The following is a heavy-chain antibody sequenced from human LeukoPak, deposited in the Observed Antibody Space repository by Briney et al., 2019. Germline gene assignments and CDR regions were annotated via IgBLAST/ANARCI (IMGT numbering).Heavy chain of an antibody. CDR3: VRYSSSSGWFDP. V-gene: IGHV4-39*01. Sequence: SETLSLTCTVSGGSISSSSYHWRWIRQPPAKGLEWIGIIYYSGRTSYHPSLKSRVTISVDTSKNQFPLKLSSVTATDTAVYYCVRYSSSSGWFDPWGQGTLVTVSS. CDR1: GGSISSSSYH. CDR2: IYYSGRT. D-gene: IGHD6-6*01. J-gene: IGHJ5*02.